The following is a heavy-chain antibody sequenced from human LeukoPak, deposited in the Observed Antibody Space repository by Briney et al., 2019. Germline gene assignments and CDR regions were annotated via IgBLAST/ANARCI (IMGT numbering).Heavy chain of an antibody. CDR2: IYYSEST. J-gene: IGHJ3*02. CDR3: ARHISGATKELSAFDI. V-gene: IGHV4-59*08. Sequence: PSETLSLTCTVSGGSISSYYWSWIRQPPGKGLEWIGYIYYSESTKYNPSLKSRLTISVDTSKNQFSLRLTSVTAADTAVYYCARHISGATKELSAFDIWGQGTMVNVSS. CDR1: GGSISSYY. D-gene: IGHD1-20*01.